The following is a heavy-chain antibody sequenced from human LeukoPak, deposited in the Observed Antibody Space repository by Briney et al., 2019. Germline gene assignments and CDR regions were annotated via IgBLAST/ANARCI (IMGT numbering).Heavy chain of an antibody. V-gene: IGHV3-23*01. J-gene: IGHJ4*02. D-gene: IGHD2-15*01. CDR3: AKTTTGYSSGRYPAWPIDY. Sequence: GGSLRLSCAASGFTFASYAMYWVRQAPGKRLEWGSGIFGSGGSAHYADSVKGRFTISRDNSKNTVYLQMDSLRAEDTAIYYCAKTTTGYSSGRYPAWPIDYWGQGTLVTVSS. CDR1: GFTFASYA. CDR2: IFGSGGSA.